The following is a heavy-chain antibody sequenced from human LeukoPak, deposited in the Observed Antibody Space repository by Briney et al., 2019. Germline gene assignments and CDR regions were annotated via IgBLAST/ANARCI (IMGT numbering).Heavy chain of an antibody. CDR3: ARDLSGGAAILNDY. J-gene: IGHJ4*02. D-gene: IGHD3-9*01. CDR1: GFTFSYYW. V-gene: IGHV3-74*01. Sequence: GGSLRLSCAASGFTFSYYWVHWVRQAPGKGLVWVSRINSDGSSTTYADSVKGRFTISRDNARNTLFLQMNSLRAEDTAVYFCARDLSGGAAILNDYWGQGTLVTVSS. CDR2: INSDGSST.